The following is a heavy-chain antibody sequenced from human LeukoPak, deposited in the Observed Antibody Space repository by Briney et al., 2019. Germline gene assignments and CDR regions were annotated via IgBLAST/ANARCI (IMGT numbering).Heavy chain of an antibody. Sequence: GGSLRLSCAASGFTFSSYWMSWVRQAPGKGLEWVANIKQDGSEKYYVDSVKGRFTISRDNAKNSLYPQMNSLRAEDTAVYYCARATMAARFRYCSSTSCLNWYFDLWGRGTLVTVSS. CDR2: IKQDGSEK. D-gene: IGHD2-2*01. CDR3: ARATMAARFRYCSSTSCLNWYFDL. V-gene: IGHV3-7*01. J-gene: IGHJ2*01. CDR1: GFTFSSYW.